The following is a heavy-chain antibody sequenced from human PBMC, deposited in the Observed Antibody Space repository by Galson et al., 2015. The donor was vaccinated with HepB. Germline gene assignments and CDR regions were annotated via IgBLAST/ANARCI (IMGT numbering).Heavy chain of an antibody. J-gene: IGHJ4*02. CDR3: VKDFWPDISGCVGDS. D-gene: IGHD3-22*01. Sequence: SLRLSCAASGFTFSNHAMSWVRQAPGKGLEWMASIWFDGGNKYYADSVKGRFTISRDNSNNTVSLQMNSLRAEDTALYYCVKDFWPDISGCVGDSWGQGTLVTVSS. CDR2: IWFDGGNK. CDR1: GFTFSNHA. V-gene: IGHV3-33*03.